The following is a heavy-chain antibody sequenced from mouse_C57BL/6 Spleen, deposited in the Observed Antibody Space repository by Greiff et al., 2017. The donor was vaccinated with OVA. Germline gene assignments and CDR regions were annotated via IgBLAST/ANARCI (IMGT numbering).Heavy chain of an antibody. J-gene: IGHJ4*01. V-gene: IGHV3-6*01. CDR3: ARGGNYDGSRGYAMDY. D-gene: IGHD1-1*01. Sequence: DVQLVESGPGLVKPSPSLSLTCSVTGYSITSGYYWNWIRQFPGNHLVWMGYISYDGSNNYNPSFKNRISITRDTSKNPFFLKLNSVTTEDTATYYCARGGNYDGSRGYAMDYWGQGTSVTVSS. CDR2: ISYDGSN. CDR1: GYSITSGYY.